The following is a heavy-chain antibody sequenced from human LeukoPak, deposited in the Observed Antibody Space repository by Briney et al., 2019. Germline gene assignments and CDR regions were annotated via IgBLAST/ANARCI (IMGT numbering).Heavy chain of an antibody. D-gene: IGHD3-22*01. V-gene: IGHV3-23*01. Sequence: AGGSLRLSCAASGFTFSSYAMRWVRPAPGRGLEWVSAISGSGGSTYYADSVKGRFTISRDNSKNTLYLQMNSLRAEDTAVYYCAKKVYYDSSGYIDDWGQGTLVTVSS. CDR3: AKKVYYDSSGYIDD. CDR2: ISGSGGST. CDR1: GFTFSSYA. J-gene: IGHJ4*02.